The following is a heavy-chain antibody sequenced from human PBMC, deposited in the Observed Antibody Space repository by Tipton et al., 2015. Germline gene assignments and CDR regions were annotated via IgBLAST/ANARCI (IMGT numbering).Heavy chain of an antibody. CDR1: AYSISSDYY. J-gene: IGHJ4*02. Sequence: TLSLTCAVSAYSISSDYYWGWIRQPPGKGLEWIGYIQYSGSTNYNPSLKSRVTISVDTSKTQFSLKMSSVTASDTAVYYCARARGRHGGLFDSWGQGILVTVSS. CDR3: ARARGRHGGLFDS. CDR2: IQYSGST. D-gene: IGHD4-23*01. V-gene: IGHV4-38-2*01.